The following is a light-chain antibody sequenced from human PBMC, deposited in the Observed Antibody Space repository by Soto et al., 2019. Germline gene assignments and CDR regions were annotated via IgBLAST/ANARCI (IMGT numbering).Light chain of an antibody. CDR3: VLYMGSGSVV. Sequence: QTVVTQAPSFSVSPGGTVTLTCGLSSGSVSTSYSPSWYQQTPGQAPRTLIYSTNTRSSGVPDRFSGSILGNKAALTITGAQADDEADYYCVLYMGSGSVVFGGGTKLTVL. CDR2: STN. CDR1: SGSVSTSYS. V-gene: IGLV8-61*01. J-gene: IGLJ2*01.